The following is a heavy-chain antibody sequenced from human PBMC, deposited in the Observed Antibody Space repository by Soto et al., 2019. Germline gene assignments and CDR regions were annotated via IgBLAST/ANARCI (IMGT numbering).Heavy chain of an antibody. J-gene: IGHJ6*03. V-gene: IGHV3-48*01. CDR3: AGEGYYYYYMDV. CDR1: GFTFSSYT. Sequence: GGSLRLSCAASGFTFSSYTMNWVRQAPGKGLEWVSYISSSSSTIYYVDSVKGRFTIPRDNAKNSLYLQMNSLRAEDTAVYYCAGEGYYYYYMDVWGKGTTVTVSS. CDR2: ISSSSSTI.